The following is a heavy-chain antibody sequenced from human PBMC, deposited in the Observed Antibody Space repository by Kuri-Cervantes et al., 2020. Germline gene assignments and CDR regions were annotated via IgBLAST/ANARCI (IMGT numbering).Heavy chain of an antibody. D-gene: IGHD6-13*01. V-gene: IGHV1-69*06. CDR3: ARGKLSVAAAGTYWFDP. CDR2: IIPIFDAP. J-gene: IGHJ5*02. Sequence: AVKVSCKASGGTFSSYTISWVRQALGQGLEWVGGIIPIFDAPHYAQKFQGRVTITADNSASTAYMELSSLRSEDTAVYYCARGKLSVAAAGTYWFDPWGQGTLVTVSS. CDR1: GGTFSSYT.